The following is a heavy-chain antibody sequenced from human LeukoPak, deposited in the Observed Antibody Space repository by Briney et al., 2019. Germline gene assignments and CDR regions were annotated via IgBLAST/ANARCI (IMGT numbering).Heavy chain of an antibody. V-gene: IGHV3-30*02. J-gene: IGHJ5*02. CDR1: GFTFSSYG. D-gene: IGHD6-6*01. CDR2: IRYDGSNK. Sequence: PSGGSLRLSCAASGFTFSSYGMHWVRQAPGKGLEWVAFIRYDGSNKYYADSVKGRFTISRDNSKNTLYLQMNSLRAEDTALYYCAKVVESKGAARTGKDWFDPWGQGTLVTVSS. CDR3: AKVVESKGAARTGKDWFDP.